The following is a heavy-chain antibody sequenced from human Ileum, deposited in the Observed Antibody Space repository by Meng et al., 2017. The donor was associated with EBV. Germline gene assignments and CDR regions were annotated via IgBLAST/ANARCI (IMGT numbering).Heavy chain of an antibody. J-gene: IGHJ4*02. D-gene: IGHD2-15*01. CDR1: GYTFTSYG. V-gene: IGHV1-18*01. Sequence: QVPLVQAGAGVKKPGASVKVSCKASGYTFTSYGFSWVLQAPGQGLEWMGWISAYNGNTNYAQKLQGRVTMTTDTSTSTAYMELRSLRSDDTAVYYCARVGARGGSCYYWGQGTLVTVSS. CDR3: ARVGARGGSCYY. CDR2: ISAYNGNT.